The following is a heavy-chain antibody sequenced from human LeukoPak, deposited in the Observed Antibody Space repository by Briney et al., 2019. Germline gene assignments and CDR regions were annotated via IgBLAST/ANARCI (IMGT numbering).Heavy chain of an antibody. V-gene: IGHV1-2*02. CDR3: ARVKSYGFGESDYFDY. D-gene: IGHD3-10*01. J-gene: IGHJ4*02. CDR2: INPNSGGT. Sequence: ASVKVSCKASGYTFTGYYMHWVRHAPEPGLEWMGWINPNSGGTNYAQKFQGRVTMTRDTSISTAYMELSRPRSDDTAVYYCARVKSYGFGESDYFDYWGQGTLVTVSS. CDR1: GYTFTGYY.